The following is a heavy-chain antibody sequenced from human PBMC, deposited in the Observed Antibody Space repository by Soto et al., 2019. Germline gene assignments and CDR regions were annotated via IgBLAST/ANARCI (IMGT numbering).Heavy chain of an antibody. D-gene: IGHD6-13*01. CDR2: INHSGST. CDR3: ASNLQNLDSAAAAYYFDY. CDR1: GGSFSGHY. J-gene: IGHJ4*02. Sequence: PSETLPLTYAVYGGSFSGHYCSWIRQPPGKGLEWIGEINHSGSTNYNPSLKSRVTISVDTSKNQFSLKLSSVTAADTAVYYCASNLQNLDSAAAAYYFDYWGQGTLVTVSS. V-gene: IGHV4-34*01.